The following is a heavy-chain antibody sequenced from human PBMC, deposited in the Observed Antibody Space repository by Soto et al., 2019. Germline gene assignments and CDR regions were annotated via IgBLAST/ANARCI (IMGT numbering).Heavy chain of an antibody. CDR1: GVSISTSSYY. D-gene: IGHD2-15*01. J-gene: IGHJ6*02. V-gene: IGHV4-39*02. CDR3: ARDTRTPRYDDGMDV. CDR2: IYYSGST. Sequence: QLQLQESGPGLVKPSETLSLTCTVSGVSISTSSYYWGWIRQPPGKGLEWIGSIYYSGSTYYNPSLKSQVTISVDTSENQFALQLSSVTAADAAVYYCARDTRTPRYDDGMDVWGQGTTVTVSS.